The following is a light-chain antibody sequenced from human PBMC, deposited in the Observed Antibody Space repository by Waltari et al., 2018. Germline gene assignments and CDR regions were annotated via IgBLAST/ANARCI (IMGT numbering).Light chain of an antibody. CDR1: SSNLGKNS. CDR2: IND. J-gene: IGLJ2*01. V-gene: IGLV1-44*01. Sequence: QSVLPQPPSASGTPGQTVSISCSGSSSNLGKNSVNWSQHLPGTAPNSPIFINDQRTSGVPDRLSCSKSGTSASLASSGLQSEDGADYYGEAWDDSLNGQVFGGGTKLTVL. CDR3: EAWDDSLNGQV.